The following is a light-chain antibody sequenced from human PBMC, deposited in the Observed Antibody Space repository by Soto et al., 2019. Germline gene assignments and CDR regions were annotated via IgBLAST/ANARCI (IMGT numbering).Light chain of an antibody. CDR1: QSVSSSY. CDR2: GAS. V-gene: IGKV3-20*01. Sequence: EIVLTQSTGTLSLSPGERATLSCRASQSVSSSYLAWYQQKPGQAPRLLIYGASSRATGIPDRFSGSGSGTDFTHTISRLEPEDFAVYYCPQYGSSPPITFGQGTRLEIK. CDR3: PQYGSSPPIT. J-gene: IGKJ5*01.